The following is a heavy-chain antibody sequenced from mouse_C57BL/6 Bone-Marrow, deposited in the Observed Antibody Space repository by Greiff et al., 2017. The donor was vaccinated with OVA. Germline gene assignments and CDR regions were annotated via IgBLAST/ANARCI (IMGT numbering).Heavy chain of an antibody. V-gene: IGHV1-63*01. CDR2: IYPGGGYT. Sequence: VQLQQSGAELVRPGTSVKMSCKASGYTFTNYWIGWVKQRPGHGLEWIGDIYPGGGYTNYNEKFKGKATLTADKTSSTAYMQFISLTSEDSAIVYCSSSSQGYVDYWGQGTTLTVSS. CDR3: SSSSQGYVDY. CDR1: GYTFTNYW. J-gene: IGHJ2*01. D-gene: IGHD6-1*01.